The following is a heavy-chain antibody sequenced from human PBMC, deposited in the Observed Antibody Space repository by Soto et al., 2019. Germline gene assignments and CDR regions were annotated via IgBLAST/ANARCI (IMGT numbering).Heavy chain of an antibody. Sequence: SETLSLTCTFSCGSFRSGSYSWSWIRQPPGKGLEWIGYVYHTGRTSYNPSLKSRVSISMDTSKNQFSLNLDSVTAADTAVYFCARDFAYFDSWGQGTLVTVSS. D-gene: IGHD3-3*01. CDR3: ARDFAYFDS. J-gene: IGHJ4*02. V-gene: IGHV4-61*01. CDR2: VYHTGRT. CDR1: CGSFRSGSYS.